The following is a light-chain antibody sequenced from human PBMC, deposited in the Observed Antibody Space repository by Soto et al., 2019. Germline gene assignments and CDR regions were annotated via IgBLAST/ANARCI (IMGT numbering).Light chain of an antibody. CDR2: GAS. V-gene: IGKV3-20*01. J-gene: IGKJ2*01. CDR1: QSVGKNY. CDR3: QQYSSSWYT. Sequence: EIVLTQSPGTLSLSPGEGATLSCRASQSVGKNYLAWYQQKSGQAPRLLIHGASNRATGIPERFSGSGSGTDFTLTISRLEPEDFAMYYCQQYSSSWYTFGQGTKVEVK.